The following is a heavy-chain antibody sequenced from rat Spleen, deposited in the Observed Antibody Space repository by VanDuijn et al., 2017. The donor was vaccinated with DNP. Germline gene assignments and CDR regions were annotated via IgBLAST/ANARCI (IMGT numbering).Heavy chain of an antibody. CDR2: ITGGGGTT. D-gene: IGHD1-6*01. CDR3: ATPAHYGYKGDY. CDR1: GFTFSYYW. V-gene: IGHV5-31*01. J-gene: IGHJ3*01. Sequence: EVHLVESGGGLVQPGRSMKLSCVASGFTFSYYWMAWIRQVPGKGLEWIASITGGGGTTSYPDSVKGRFTISRENAKRTLYLQMDGLRSEDTATYYCATPAHYGYKGDYWGQGTLVTVSS.